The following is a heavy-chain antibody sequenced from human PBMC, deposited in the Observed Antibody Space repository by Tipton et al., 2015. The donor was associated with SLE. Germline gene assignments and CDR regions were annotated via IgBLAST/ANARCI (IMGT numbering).Heavy chain of an antibody. CDR3: ARKRQGSSWYHWYFDL. CDR2: IYYSGST. Sequence: TLSLTCTVSGGSISSTSYYWGWIRQPPGKGLEWIGSIYYSGSTYYNPSLKSRVTISVDTSKNQFSLKLSSVTAADTAVYYCARKRQGSSWYHWYFDLWGRGTLVTVSS. J-gene: IGHJ2*01. CDR1: GGSISSTSYY. D-gene: IGHD6-13*01. V-gene: IGHV4-39*07.